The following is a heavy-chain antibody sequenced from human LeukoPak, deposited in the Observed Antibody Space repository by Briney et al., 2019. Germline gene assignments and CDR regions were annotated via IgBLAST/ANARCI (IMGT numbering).Heavy chain of an antibody. CDR1: GFTFSNYV. V-gene: IGHV3-11*01. CDR2: ISTTGSTI. J-gene: IGHJ3*01. CDR3: AREGHTSGYCGTFDV. D-gene: IGHD3-22*01. Sequence: PGGSLRLSCAASGFTFSNYVMSWVRQAPGKGLEWLSYISTTGSTISYADSVKGRFTVSRDNAKSSLYLQMKGLRAEDTAVYYCAREGHTSGYCGTFDVWGQGTTVAVS.